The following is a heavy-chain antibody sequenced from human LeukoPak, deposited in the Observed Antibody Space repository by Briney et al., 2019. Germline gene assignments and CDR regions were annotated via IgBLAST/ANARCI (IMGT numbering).Heavy chain of an antibody. Sequence: SETLSLTCTVSGGSISTYYWSWIRQPPGKGLERIATIYYSGSTYYNPSLRSRVTISVDTSKNQFSLKLNSVTAADTAVYYCARQGEYSSSWSSFGYWGQGTLVTVSS. V-gene: IGHV4-39*01. CDR2: IYYSGST. D-gene: IGHD6-13*01. CDR1: GGSISTYY. J-gene: IGHJ4*02. CDR3: ARQGEYSSSWSSFGY.